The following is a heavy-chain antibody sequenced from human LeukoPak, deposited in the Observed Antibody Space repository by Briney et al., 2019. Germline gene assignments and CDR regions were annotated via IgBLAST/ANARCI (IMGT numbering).Heavy chain of an antibody. CDR3: ARRLTQYDCFDP. CDR1: GDSVSSNSVT. V-gene: IGHV6-1*01. Sequence: SQTLSLTCAISGDSVSSNSVTWNWIRQSPSRGLEWLGRTYYRSTWYNDYAVSVRGRITVNPDTSKNQFSLHLNSVTPEEPAVYYCARRLTQYDCFDPWGQGILVTVSS. CDR2: TYYRSTWYN. J-gene: IGHJ5*02. D-gene: IGHD2-2*01.